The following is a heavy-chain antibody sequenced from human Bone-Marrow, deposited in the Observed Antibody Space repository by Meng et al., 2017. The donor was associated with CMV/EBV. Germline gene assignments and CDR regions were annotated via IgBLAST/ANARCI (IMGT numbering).Heavy chain of an antibody. CDR2: ISSSSSYI. D-gene: IGHD2-2*01. CDR1: GFTFSSYS. V-gene: IGHV3-21*04. J-gene: IGHJ5*02. CDR3: ARAVPAAMNKWFDP. Sequence: GESLKISCAASGFTFSSYSMNGVRQAPGKGLEWVSSISSSSSYIYYADSVKGRFTISRDNSKNTLYLQMNSLRAEDTALYYCARAVPAAMNKWFDPWGQGTLVTVSS.